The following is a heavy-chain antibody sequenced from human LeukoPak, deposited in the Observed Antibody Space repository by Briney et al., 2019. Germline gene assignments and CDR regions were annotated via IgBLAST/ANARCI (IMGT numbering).Heavy chain of an antibody. CDR3: ARHHRQWLPPNWFDP. Sequence: PSETLSLTCTVSGASTSSSDYYWGWIRHPPGKGLEWIGSIYYSGNTYYNPSLKSRVTIFVDTSKNQFSQKLSSVTAADTAVYYCARHHRQWLPPNWFDPWGQGTLVTVSS. D-gene: IGHD6-19*01. V-gene: IGHV4-39*01. CDR1: GASTSSSDYY. J-gene: IGHJ5*02. CDR2: IYYSGNT.